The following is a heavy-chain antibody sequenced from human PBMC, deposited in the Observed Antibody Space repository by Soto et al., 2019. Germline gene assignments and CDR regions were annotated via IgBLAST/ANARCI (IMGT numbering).Heavy chain of an antibody. CDR3: ARWRSGSYGFYFDH. D-gene: IGHD6-19*01. CDR2: IQDDGSKK. J-gene: IGHJ4*02. V-gene: IGHV3-33*01. Sequence: QVQLVESGGGVVQPGRSLRLSCVASGFTFSNYGMLWVRQAPGKGLEWVAVIQDDGSKKYYADSMRGRFTISRDNSKDPQDLKMNSLRAEDTAVYYCARWRSGSYGFYFDHWGQGTLVTVSS. CDR1: GFTFSNYG.